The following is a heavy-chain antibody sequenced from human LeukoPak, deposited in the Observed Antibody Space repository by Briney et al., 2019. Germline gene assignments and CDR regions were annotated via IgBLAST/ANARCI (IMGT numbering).Heavy chain of an antibody. J-gene: IGHJ4*02. CDR3: ARSIAVAGKGGYFDY. CDR2: INPNSGGT. Sequence: GASVTVSCKASGYTFTDYYLHWVRQAPGQGREWMGWINPNSGGTNYAQKFQGGVTITRDMSISTAYMELSRLRSDDTAVYYCARSIAVAGKGGYFDYWGQGTLVTVSS. D-gene: IGHD6-19*01. V-gene: IGHV1-2*02. CDR1: GYTFTDYY.